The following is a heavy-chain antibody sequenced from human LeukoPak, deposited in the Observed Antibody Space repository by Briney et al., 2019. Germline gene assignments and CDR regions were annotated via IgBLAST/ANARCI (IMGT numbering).Heavy chain of an antibody. CDR2: IFYSGST. V-gene: IGHV4-59*12. Sequence: KPSETLSLTCSVSSDSISSYTWNWIRKPPGKGLEWIGYIFYSGSTNYSPSFKSRVTISLDTSKNQFSLKLSSVTAADTAVYSCAGGRYYDSGTYPSYFDYWGQGALVTVSS. D-gene: IGHD3-10*01. CDR3: AGGRYYDSGTYPSYFDY. CDR1: SDSISSYT. J-gene: IGHJ4*02.